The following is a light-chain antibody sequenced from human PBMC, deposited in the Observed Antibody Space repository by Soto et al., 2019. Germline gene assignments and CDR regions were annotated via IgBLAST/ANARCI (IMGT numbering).Light chain of an antibody. CDR1: SSDVGGYKY. CDR2: DVS. V-gene: IGLV2-11*01. CDR3: CSYAGTYTWV. J-gene: IGLJ3*02. Sequence: QSALTQPRSVSGSPGQSVTISCTGTSSDVGGYKYVSWYQQHPGKAPKLMIYDVSKRPSGVPDRFSGSKSGNTASLTISGLQGGDEADYYCCSYAGTYTWVFGGGTQLTVL.